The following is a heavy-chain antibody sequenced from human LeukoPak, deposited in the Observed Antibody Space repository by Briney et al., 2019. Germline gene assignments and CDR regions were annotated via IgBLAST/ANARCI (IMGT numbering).Heavy chain of an antibody. Sequence: GGSLRLSCAASGFTFSSYAMSWVRQAPGKGLEWVSAISGSGGSTYYSDSVKGRFTISRDNSKNTLCLQMNSLRAEDTAVYYCARTMVRGVFDAFDIWGQGTMVTVSS. CDR3: ARTMVRGVFDAFDI. CDR1: GFTFSSYA. J-gene: IGHJ3*02. D-gene: IGHD3-10*01. V-gene: IGHV3-23*01. CDR2: ISGSGGST.